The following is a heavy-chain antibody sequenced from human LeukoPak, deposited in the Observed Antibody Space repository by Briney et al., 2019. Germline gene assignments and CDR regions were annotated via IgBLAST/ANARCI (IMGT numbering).Heavy chain of an antibody. CDR2: LYHSETT. J-gene: IGHJ4*02. CDR3: ARDRGGSSGWSESFEY. D-gene: IGHD6-19*01. V-gene: IGHV4-59*01. Sequence: SETLSLTCTVSGGSISSYYWSWIRQSPGKGLEWIGYLYHSETTKYNPSLRSRATISVDTSKNQLSLHLTPVTAADTAVYYCARDRGGSSGWSESFEYWGQGTLLTVSS. CDR1: GGSISSYY.